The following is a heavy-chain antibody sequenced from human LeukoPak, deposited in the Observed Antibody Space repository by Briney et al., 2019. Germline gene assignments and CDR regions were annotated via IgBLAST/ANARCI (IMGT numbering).Heavy chain of an antibody. CDR2: INTDGSST. CDR3: ARVATYYDSSGYNSGYFDY. CDR1: RFTFSSYW. Sequence: PVGSLRLSCAASRFTFSSYWMHWVRPAPGRGLVGVSRINTDGSSTTYADSVKGRFTVSRDNAKNTLYLQMNSLRAEDTAVYYCARVATYYDSSGYNSGYFDYWGQGTLVTVSS. V-gene: IGHV3-74*01. D-gene: IGHD3-22*01. J-gene: IGHJ4*02.